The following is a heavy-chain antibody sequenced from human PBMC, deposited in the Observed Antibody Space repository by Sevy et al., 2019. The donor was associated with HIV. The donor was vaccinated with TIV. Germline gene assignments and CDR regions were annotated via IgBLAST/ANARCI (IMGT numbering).Heavy chain of an antibody. CDR1: GFIFSDYY. J-gene: IGHJ3*02. Sequence: GGSLRLSCAVSGFIFSDYYMSWIRQAPGKGLEWVSYISSSGMTIYYADSVKGRFTSSRDNAKNSLYLQMNSLRAEDTAVYYCARRRFGGIRDAFDIWGQGTMVTVSS. V-gene: IGHV3-11*01. D-gene: IGHD3-10*01. CDR3: ARRRFGGIRDAFDI. CDR2: ISSSGMTI.